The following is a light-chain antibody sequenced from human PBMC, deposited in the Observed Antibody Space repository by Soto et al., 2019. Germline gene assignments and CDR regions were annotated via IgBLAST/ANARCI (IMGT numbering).Light chain of an antibody. CDR2: EGS. V-gene: IGLV2-23*01. CDR3: CSYAGSSTPYV. CDR1: SSDDGSYNL. J-gene: IGLJ1*01. Sequence: QSVLTQPASVSGSPGQSITISCTGTSSDDGSYNLVSWYQQHPGKAPKLMIYEGSKRPSGVSNRFSGSKSGNTASLTISGLQAEDEADYYCCSYAGSSTPYVFGTGTKVTVL.